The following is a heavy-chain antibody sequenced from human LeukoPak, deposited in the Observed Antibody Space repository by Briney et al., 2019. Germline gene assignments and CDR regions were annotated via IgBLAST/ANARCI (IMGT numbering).Heavy chain of an antibody. CDR3: VRLRRNSDTSGFYYYYDY. CDR1: GYTFSSYS. V-gene: IGHV3-21*01. Sequence: TGGSLTLSCAASGYTFSSYSINWVRQAPGKGLEWVSSIIVRSNYIYYADSVRGRFSISRDDARDSLYLQMNSLRAEDTAVYYCVRLRRNSDTSGFYYYYDYWGQGTLVTVSS. CDR2: IIVRSNYI. D-gene: IGHD3-22*01. J-gene: IGHJ4*02.